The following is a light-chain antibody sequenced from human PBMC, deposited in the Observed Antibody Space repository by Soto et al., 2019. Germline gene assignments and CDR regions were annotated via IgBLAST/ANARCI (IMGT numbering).Light chain of an antibody. CDR3: CSYAGTSTRYV. J-gene: IGLJ1*01. CDR2: EGS. CDR1: SSDVGSYNL. Sequence: QSALTQPASVSGSPGQSITISCTGTSSDVGSYNLVSWYQQHPGKAPKLIIYEGSKRPSGVSNRFSASKSGNTASLTISGLQAEDEADYYCCSYAGTSTRYVFGTETKLTVL. V-gene: IGLV2-23*01.